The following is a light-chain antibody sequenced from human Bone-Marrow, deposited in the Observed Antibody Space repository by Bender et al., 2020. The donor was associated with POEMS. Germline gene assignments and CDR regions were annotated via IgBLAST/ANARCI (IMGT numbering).Light chain of an antibody. Sequence: SYELTQPPSVSASPGQTATISCSGDKLGDKYASWYQQKPGQSPVLVIFQDTKRPSESPERFSASNSGNTATLTISGTQAMDEADYFCQAWDSDTGVFGGGTKLTVL. V-gene: IGLV3-1*01. CDR3: QAWDSDTGV. CDR1: KLGDKY. CDR2: QDT. J-gene: IGLJ3*02.